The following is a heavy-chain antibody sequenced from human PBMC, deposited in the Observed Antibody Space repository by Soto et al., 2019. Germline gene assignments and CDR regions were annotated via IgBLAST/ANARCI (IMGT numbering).Heavy chain of an antibody. CDR3: ARESEDLSSNLDY. J-gene: IGHJ4*02. CDR2: ISSTTNYI. CDR1: GLTCTRYS. V-gene: IGHV3-21*06. Sequence: PGGALRVSCAASGLTCTRYSMNWVRRAPGKGLEWVASISSTTNYIYYGESLKGRLTISRDNAKNSMYLQMNTLRAEDTAVYYCARESEDLSSNLDYWGQGTLVSVSS.